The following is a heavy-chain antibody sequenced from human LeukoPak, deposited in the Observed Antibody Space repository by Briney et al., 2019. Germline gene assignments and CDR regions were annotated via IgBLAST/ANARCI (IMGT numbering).Heavy chain of an antibody. D-gene: IGHD5/OR15-5a*01. CDR3: ARESVYEFKYQYDY. CDR2: ISSGSSAI. J-gene: IGHJ4*02. V-gene: IGHV3-21*04. Sequence: GGSLRLSCEASGFTFTTYSMTWVRPAPGKGLEWVSIISSGSSAIFSADALKGRFTISRDDAKNLLYLDMNSLRAEDTAVYYCARESVYEFKYQYDYWGQGTLVTVSS. CDR1: GFTFTTYS.